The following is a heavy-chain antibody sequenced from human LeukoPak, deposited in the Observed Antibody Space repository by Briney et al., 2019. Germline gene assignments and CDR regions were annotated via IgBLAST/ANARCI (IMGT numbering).Heavy chain of an antibody. Sequence: PPGGSLRLSCAASGFTFSSYAMHWVRQAPGKGLEWVALISYDGGNTYYADSVKGRFTISRDNSKNTLDLQLNSLRVEDTAVYYCARDSTYYYGSGSSGPHYFDYWGQGTLVTVSS. V-gene: IGHV3-30*01. CDR1: GFTFSSYA. CDR2: ISYDGGNT. J-gene: IGHJ4*02. CDR3: ARDSTYYYGSGSSGPHYFDY. D-gene: IGHD3-10*01.